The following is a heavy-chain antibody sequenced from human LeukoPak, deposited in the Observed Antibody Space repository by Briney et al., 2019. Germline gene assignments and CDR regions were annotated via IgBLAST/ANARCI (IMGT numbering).Heavy chain of an antibody. CDR3: ARAGSLYYGSGTYGY. V-gene: IGHV4-34*01. CDR1: GGSFSGYY. J-gene: IGHJ4*02. Sequence: SETLSLTCAVSGGSFSGYYWTWIRQPPGKGLEWIGEINHSGRTNYNPSLKSRVIISLDMSKNQFSLNLSSVTAADTAVYYCARAGSLYYGSGTYGYWGQGTLAIVSS. D-gene: IGHD3-10*01. CDR2: INHSGRT.